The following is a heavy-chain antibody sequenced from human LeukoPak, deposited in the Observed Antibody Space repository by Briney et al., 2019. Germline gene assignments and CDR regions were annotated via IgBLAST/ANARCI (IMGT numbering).Heavy chain of an antibody. J-gene: IGHJ4*02. V-gene: IGHV1-46*01. CDR3: ASAAGAIDY. CDR2: INPSGGST. D-gene: IGHD1-26*01. CDR1: GYTFTSYY. Sequence: GASVKVSCKASGYTFTSYYMHWVRQAPGQGLEWMGIINPSGGSTSYAQKFQGRVTMTRDTSISTAYMELSRLRSDDTAVYYCASAAGAIDYWGQGTLVTVSS.